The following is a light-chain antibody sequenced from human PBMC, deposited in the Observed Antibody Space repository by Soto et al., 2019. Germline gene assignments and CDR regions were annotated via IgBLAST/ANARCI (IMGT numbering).Light chain of an antibody. Sequence: EIVLTQSPGTLSLSPGERATLSCRASQSISSSYLAWYQQKPGQAPRLLIYAASSRATGIPDRFSGSGSGTDFTVTMSRLEREDFAVYYCQQYGSSSYTFGQGTQLEIK. CDR2: AAS. CDR1: QSISSSY. V-gene: IGKV3-20*01. J-gene: IGKJ2*01. CDR3: QQYGSSSYT.